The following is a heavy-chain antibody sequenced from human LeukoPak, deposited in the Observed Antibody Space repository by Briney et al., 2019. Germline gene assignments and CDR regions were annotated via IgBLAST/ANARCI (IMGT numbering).Heavy chain of an antibody. CDR2: VYHNGNL. V-gene: IGHV4-30-2*01. D-gene: IGHD3-10*01. CDR1: GGSISSGTYS. Sequence: SQTLFLTCAVSGGSISSGTYSWSWIRQPPGKGLEWIGYVYHNGNLYYNPSLKSRVTISVDRSKNQFSLNLKFVTAADTAVYYCAREGEPYGFDYWGQGALVTVSS. J-gene: IGHJ4*02. CDR3: AREGEPYGFDY.